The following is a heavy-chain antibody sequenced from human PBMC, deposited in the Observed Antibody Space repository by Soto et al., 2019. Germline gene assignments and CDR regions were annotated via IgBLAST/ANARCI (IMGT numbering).Heavy chain of an antibody. D-gene: IGHD2-2*01. Sequence: PSETLSLTCTVPGGSISGSYWSWVRQPAGRGPEWVGRIYSDGTTNYSPSLKSRVTMSLDTSKDQFSLHLNSVTAADTAVYYCSRVGCSNSKCYTRGMDVWGQGTTVTVSS. V-gene: IGHV4-4*07. CDR1: GGSISGSY. CDR3: SRVGCSNSKCYTRGMDV. CDR2: IYSDGTT. J-gene: IGHJ6*02.